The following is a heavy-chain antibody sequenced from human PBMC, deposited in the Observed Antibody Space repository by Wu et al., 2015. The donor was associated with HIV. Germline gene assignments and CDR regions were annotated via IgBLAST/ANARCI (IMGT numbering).Heavy chain of an antibody. CDR1: GATFSNYA. J-gene: IGHJ4*02. CDR3: ARGRSYYGSGSYSDY. Sequence: QVHLLQSGAEVKKSGSSVRVSCKASGATFSNYALSWVRQAPGQGLEWMGWMNPTSGNRVYAHKFVGRLTFTTDTSIGTAYMELTNLRSEDTALYYCARGRSYYGSGSYSDYWGQGTLVTVSS. CDR2: MNPTSGNR. D-gene: IGHD3-10*01. V-gene: IGHV1-8*03.